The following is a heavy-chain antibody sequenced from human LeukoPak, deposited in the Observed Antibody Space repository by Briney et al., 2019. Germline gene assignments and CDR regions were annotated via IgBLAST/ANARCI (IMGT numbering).Heavy chain of an antibody. CDR1: GGSISSHY. CDR3: ARQADDSSSSLVYFDH. D-gene: IGHD6-6*01. V-gene: IGHV4-59*08. J-gene: IGHJ4*02. CDR2: IYYSGTT. Sequence: PSETLSLTCAVSGGSISSHYWSWIRQPPGKGLGWIGFIYYSGTTKYNPSLKSRVTISADTSKNQFSLKLSSVTAADTAVYYCARQADDSSSSLVYFDHWGQGTLVTVPS.